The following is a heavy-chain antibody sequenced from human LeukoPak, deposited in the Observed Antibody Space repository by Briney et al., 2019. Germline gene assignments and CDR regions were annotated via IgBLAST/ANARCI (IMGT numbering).Heavy chain of an antibody. V-gene: IGHV3-23*01. J-gene: IGHJ3*02. CDR2: ISGSGGST. Sequence: PGGSLRLSCAASGFTFNTYAMSWVRQAPGKGLEWVSGISGSGGSTYYADSVKGRFTISRDNSKNTLPLHMSSLRAEDAAVYYCAKGPNFWLTPIAFAIWGQGTMVTVSS. CDR3: AKGPNFWLTPIAFAI. D-gene: IGHD3-3*01. CDR1: GFTFNTYA.